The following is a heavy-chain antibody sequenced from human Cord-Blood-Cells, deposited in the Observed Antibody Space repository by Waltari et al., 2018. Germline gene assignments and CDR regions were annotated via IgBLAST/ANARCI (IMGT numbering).Heavy chain of an antibody. CDR1: GDTFTSYG. J-gene: IGHJ2*01. CDR3: ARVEYDILTGYYWYFGL. Sequence: QVQLVQSGAEVKKPGASVKVSCTASGDTFTSYGISWVRQAPGQGLEWMGWISAYNGNTSSAQKLQGRVTMTTDTTTSTAYMELRCLSSVDTGVYYCARVEYDILTGYYWYFGLWGRGTLVTVAS. D-gene: IGHD3-9*01. CDR2: ISAYNGNT. V-gene: IGHV1-18*01.